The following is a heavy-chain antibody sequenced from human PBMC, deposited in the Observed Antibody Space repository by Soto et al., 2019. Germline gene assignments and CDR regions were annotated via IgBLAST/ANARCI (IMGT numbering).Heavy chain of an antibody. CDR3: ARYGLYSLDV. Sequence: SETLSLTCTVSGGSISSLFWSWVRQPPGKGLEWIGYIYYSGTTNYNPSLKSRVTISVDTSKNQFSLKLRSVTAADTAVYYCARYGLYSLDVWGKGTTVTVSS. CDR1: GGSISSLF. J-gene: IGHJ6*03. V-gene: IGHV4-59*08. D-gene: IGHD3-10*01. CDR2: IYYSGTT.